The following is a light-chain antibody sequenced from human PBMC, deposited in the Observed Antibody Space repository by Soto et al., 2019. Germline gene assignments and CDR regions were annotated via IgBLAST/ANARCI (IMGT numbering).Light chain of an antibody. CDR2: DAS. CDR3: QQYNSYSRT. V-gene: IGKV1-5*01. J-gene: IGKJ1*01. Sequence: DIQMTQSPSTLSASVGDKVTITCRASQSINSWLAWYQQKPGKAPKLLIFDASSLESGVPPRFSGSGSGTEFTLTISSLQPDDFAIYYCQQYNSYSRTFGQGTKV. CDR1: QSINSW.